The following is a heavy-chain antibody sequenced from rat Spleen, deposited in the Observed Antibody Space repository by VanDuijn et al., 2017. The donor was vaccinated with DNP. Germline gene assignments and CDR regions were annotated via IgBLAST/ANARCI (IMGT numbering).Heavy chain of an antibody. CDR2: IIHDGSRT. CDR3: ARGYNDAMDA. J-gene: IGHJ4*01. CDR1: GFTFSDYN. V-gene: IGHV5S10*01. D-gene: IGHD1-5*01. Sequence: EVQLVESGGGLVQPGGSLKLSCAASGFTFSDYNMAWVRQAPKKGLEWVATIIHDGSRTYYRDSVMGRFTSSRNNTESTLYLQMDSLRSEDTATYYCARGYNDAMDAWGQGTSVTVSS.